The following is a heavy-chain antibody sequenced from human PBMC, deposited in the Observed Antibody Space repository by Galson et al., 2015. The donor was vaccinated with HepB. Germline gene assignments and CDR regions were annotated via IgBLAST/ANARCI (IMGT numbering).Heavy chain of an antibody. V-gene: IGHV1-18*01. J-gene: IGHJ3*01. CDR2: ISGYNYHT. D-gene: IGHD3-22*01. CDR1: GYTFTNYG. CDR3: ARIKYGSSGFGGEFAFDV. Sequence: SVKVSCKASGYTFTNYGVSWVRQAPGQGLEWMGWISGYNYHTHYVQNLRGRVAMTTDTSRTTAYMELRSLRSDDTAMYYCARIKYGSSGFGGEFAFDVWGQGTMVTVSS.